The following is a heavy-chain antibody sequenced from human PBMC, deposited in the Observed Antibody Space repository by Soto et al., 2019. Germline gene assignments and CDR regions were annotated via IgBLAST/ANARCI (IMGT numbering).Heavy chain of an antibody. CDR1: GFTFSSYS. D-gene: IGHD6-19*01. CDR3: ARETSVFSSGWYGDDAFDI. J-gene: IGHJ3*02. Sequence: PGGSLRLSCAASGFTFSSYSMNWVRQAPGKGLEWVSYISSSSSTIYYADSVKGRFTISRDNAKNSLYLQMNSLRAEDTAVYYCARETSVFSSGWYGDDAFDIWCQGTMVTVS. V-gene: IGHV3-48*01. CDR2: ISSSSSTI.